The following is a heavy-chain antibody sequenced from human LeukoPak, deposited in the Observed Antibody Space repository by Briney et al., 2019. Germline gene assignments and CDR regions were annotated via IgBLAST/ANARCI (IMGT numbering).Heavy chain of an antibody. Sequence: ASVKVSCKDSGYIFTSYDIKWVRQAPGQGLEWMGWISTYNGDTNFAQKFQGRVTMTTDTSTNTAYMELRSLTSDDTAVYYCARGSYYDYWGQGTLVTVSS. D-gene: IGHD1-26*01. V-gene: IGHV1-18*01. CDR3: ARGSYYDY. CDR2: ISTYNGDT. CDR1: GYIFTSYD. J-gene: IGHJ4*02.